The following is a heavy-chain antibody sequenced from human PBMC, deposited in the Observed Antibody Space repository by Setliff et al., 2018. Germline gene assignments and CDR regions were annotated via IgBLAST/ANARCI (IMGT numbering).Heavy chain of an antibody. Sequence: GASVKVSCKTSGYTFTNYGITWVRQAPGQGLGWMGWINNHNTNTNYAQKLQGRVAMTTDTSTSTAYMELRSLRSDDSAVYYCARDTRIRESGTYPSDAFDLWGQGTMVTVSS. V-gene: IGHV1-18*01. CDR2: INNHNTNT. CDR1: GYTFTNYG. D-gene: IGHD1-26*01. CDR3: ARDTRIRESGTYPSDAFDL. J-gene: IGHJ3*01.